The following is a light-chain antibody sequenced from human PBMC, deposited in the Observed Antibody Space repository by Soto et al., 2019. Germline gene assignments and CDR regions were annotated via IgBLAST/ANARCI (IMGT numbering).Light chain of an antibody. CDR1: SGHSNYA. J-gene: IGLJ3*02. V-gene: IGLV4-69*01. Sequence: QSVLTQSPSASASLGASVKLTCTLSSGHSNYAIAWHQQQPEKGPRYLMKLNSDGSHTKGDEIPDRFSGSSSGAERYLTISSLQSEDEADYYCQTWGTGNWVFGGGTQLTVL. CDR2: LNSDGSH. CDR3: QTWGTGNWV.